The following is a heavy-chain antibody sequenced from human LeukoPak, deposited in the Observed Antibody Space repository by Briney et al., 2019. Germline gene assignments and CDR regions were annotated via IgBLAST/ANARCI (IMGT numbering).Heavy chain of an antibody. V-gene: IGHV3-21*01. CDR1: GFTFSSYS. CDR3: ARDARKSIVVVTAIDY. Sequence: GGSLRLSCAASGFTFSSYSTNWVRQAPGEGLEWVSSISSSSSYIYYADSVKGRFTISSDNAKNSLYLQMNSLRAEDTAVYYCARDARKSIVVVTAIDYWGQGTLVTVSS. CDR2: ISSSSSYI. J-gene: IGHJ4*02. D-gene: IGHD2-21*02.